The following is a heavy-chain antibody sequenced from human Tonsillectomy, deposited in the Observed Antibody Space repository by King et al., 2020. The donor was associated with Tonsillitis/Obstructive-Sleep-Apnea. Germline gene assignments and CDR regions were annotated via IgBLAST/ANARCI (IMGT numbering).Heavy chain of an antibody. CDR2: IYYSGST. Sequence: QLQESGPGLVKPSQTLSLTCTVSGGSISSGGYYWSWIRQHPGKGLEWIGYIYYSGSTYYNPSRKSLVTISVDTSKNQFSLKLSSVTAADTAVYYCARLGRHDAFDIWGQGTMVTVSS. CDR3: ARLGRHDAFDI. J-gene: IGHJ3*02. CDR1: GGSISSGGYY. D-gene: IGHD1-26*01. V-gene: IGHV4-31*01.